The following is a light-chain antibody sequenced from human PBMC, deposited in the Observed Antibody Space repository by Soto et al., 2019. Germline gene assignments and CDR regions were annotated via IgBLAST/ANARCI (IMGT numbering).Light chain of an antibody. Sequence: EIVMTQSPATLSVSPGERATLSCRASQNILSNLAGYQQKPGQAPRLLIYGASTRATGIPARFSGSGSGTEFTLTISRLQSEDFEIYYCQQYNNWPITFGQGTRLEIK. J-gene: IGKJ5*01. CDR2: GAS. CDR1: QNILSN. V-gene: IGKV3-15*01. CDR3: QQYNNWPIT.